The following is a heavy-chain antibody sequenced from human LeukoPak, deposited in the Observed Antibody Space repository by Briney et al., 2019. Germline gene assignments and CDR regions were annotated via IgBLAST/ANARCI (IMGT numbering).Heavy chain of an antibody. CDR3: AREGGPYRPLDY. J-gene: IGHJ4*02. CDR2: VHLSGRT. V-gene: IGHV4-39*07. Sequence: MTSETLSLTCTASGGSINSASYYWGWIRQPPGEGLEWIGEVHLSGRTHYNPSLESRVTMSVDMSENHISLRLTSVTAADTAVYYCAREGGPYRPLDYSGQGTLVTVSS. CDR1: GGSINSASYY.